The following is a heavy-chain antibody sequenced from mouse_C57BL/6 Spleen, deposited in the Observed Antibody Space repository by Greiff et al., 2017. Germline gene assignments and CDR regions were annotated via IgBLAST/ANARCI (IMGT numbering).Heavy chain of an antibody. D-gene: IGHD1-1*01. Sequence: VQLQQPGAELVRPGTSVKLSCKASGYTFTSYWMHWVKQRPGQGLEWIGVIVPSDSYTNYNQKFKGQATLTVDTSSSTAYMQHSGLTSEDSAVYYCARQELRGFDYWGQGTTLTVSS. CDR2: IVPSDSYT. V-gene: IGHV1-59*01. CDR1: GYTFTSYW. J-gene: IGHJ2*01. CDR3: ARQELRGFDY.